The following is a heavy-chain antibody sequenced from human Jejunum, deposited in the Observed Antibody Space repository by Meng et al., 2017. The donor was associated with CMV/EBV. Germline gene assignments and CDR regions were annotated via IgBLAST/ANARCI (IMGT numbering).Heavy chain of an antibody. V-gene: IGHV2-5*02. Sequence: TCMELGPTSVKPTRSLTLSFTFSGFQLTPGGVGLGWIRQPPGKALEYLALIYWDNDKFYSPSLKSRLTIAKVTPKNQVVLTMTNMDPVDTATYYCAHRREHSGSWGWGDFDYWGQGTLVTVSS. CDR2: IYWDNDK. CDR3: AHRREHSGSWGWGDFDY. CDR1: GFQLTPGGVG. J-gene: IGHJ4*02. D-gene: IGHD3-10*01.